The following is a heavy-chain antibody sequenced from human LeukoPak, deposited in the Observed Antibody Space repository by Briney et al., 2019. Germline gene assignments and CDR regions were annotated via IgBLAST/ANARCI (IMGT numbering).Heavy chain of an antibody. J-gene: IGHJ6*02. D-gene: IGHD3-10*01. CDR3: ASTYGSGTGAYYYYGMDV. CDR1: GGTFSSYA. V-gene: IGHV1-69*13. CDR2: IIPIFGTA. Sequence: SVKVSCKASGGTFSSYAISWVRQAPGQGLEWMGGIIPIFGTANYAQKFQGRVTITADESTSTAYMELSSLRSEDTAVYYCASTYGSGTGAYYYYGMDVWGQGTTVTVSS.